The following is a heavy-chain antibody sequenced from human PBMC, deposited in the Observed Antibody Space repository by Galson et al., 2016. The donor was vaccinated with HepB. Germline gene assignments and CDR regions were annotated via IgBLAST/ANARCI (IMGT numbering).Heavy chain of an antibody. CDR1: GFTFNAHW. CDR2: IRGDGIVS. CDR3: SREMTGSYFH. D-gene: IGHD3-10*01. J-gene: IGHJ4*02. V-gene: IGHV3-7*01. Sequence: SLRLSCAASGFTFNAHWMNWVRQAPGKGLEWVANIRGDGIVSYYAESVRGRFTISRDNAKNSLYLQMNGLRVDETAVYYCSREMTGSYFHWGQGILVTVSS.